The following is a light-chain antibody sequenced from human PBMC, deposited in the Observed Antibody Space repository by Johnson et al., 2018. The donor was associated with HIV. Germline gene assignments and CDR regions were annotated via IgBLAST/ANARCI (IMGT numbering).Light chain of an antibody. CDR2: END. J-gene: IGLJ1*01. CDR3: ATWDRSLTMGGV. Sequence: QSVLTQPPSVSAAPGQKVTVSCSGSSSNIGTNDVSWYQQFPGAAPKILIYENDKRPSGIPDRFSGSTSGTYAALGITGLQTGDEADYYCATWDRSLTMGGVFGTGTKVTVL. V-gene: IGLV1-51*02. CDR1: SSNIGTND.